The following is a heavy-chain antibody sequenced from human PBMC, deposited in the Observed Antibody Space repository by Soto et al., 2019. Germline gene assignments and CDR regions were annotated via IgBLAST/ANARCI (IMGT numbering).Heavy chain of an antibody. Sequence: SETLSLTCTVSGYSIRNGYYWGWIRQPPGKGLEWIGTIYHSGSTYYNPSLKSRVTISVDASENHFSLKLSSVTAAGTAVYYCARVGPYCGGDCYSPPPWGQGTLVTVSS. J-gene: IGHJ5*02. CDR2: IYHSGST. D-gene: IGHD2-21*02. CDR1: GYSIRNGYY. V-gene: IGHV4-38-2*02. CDR3: ARVGPYCGGDCYSPPP.